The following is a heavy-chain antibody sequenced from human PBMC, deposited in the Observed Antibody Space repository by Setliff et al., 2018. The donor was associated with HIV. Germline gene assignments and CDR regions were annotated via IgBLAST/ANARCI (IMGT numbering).Heavy chain of an antibody. D-gene: IGHD3-22*01. Sequence: SETLSLTCAAYGGSFSDYYWTWIRQSPGKGLEWIGEINHRGSTNYNPSLKSRVTVSVDTSKNQFSLKLGSVTAADTAVYYCASLKGHYFDTSGYYNNWFDPWGQGTLVTVPQ. CDR3: ASLKGHYFDTSGYYNNWFDP. CDR1: GGSFSDYY. CDR2: INHRGST. V-gene: IGHV4-34*01. J-gene: IGHJ5*02.